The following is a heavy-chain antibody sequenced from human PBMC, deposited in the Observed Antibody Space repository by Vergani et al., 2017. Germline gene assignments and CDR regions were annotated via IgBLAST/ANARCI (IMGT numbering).Heavy chain of an antibody. V-gene: IGHV4-34*01. J-gene: IGHJ4*02. CDR3: ARGRDFAAAGYYFDY. CDR1: GGSFSGYY. CDR2: ISHSGST. Sequence: QVQLQQWGAGLLKPSETLSLTCAVYGGSFSGYYWSWIRQPPGKGLEWIGEISHSGSTNYNPSLKSRVTISVDTSKNQFSLKLSSVTAADTAVYYCARGRDFAAAGYYFDYWGQGTLVTVSS. D-gene: IGHD6-13*01.